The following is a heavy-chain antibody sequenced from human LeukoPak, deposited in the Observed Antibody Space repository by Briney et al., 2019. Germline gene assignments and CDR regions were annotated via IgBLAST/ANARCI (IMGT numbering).Heavy chain of an antibody. CDR3: ARDSGLAAAVDY. J-gene: IGHJ4*02. D-gene: IGHD6-13*01. CDR2: INAGNGNT. Sequence: ASVKVSCKASGYTFTGYYMHWVRQAPGQRLEWMGWINAGNGNTKYSQKFQGRVTITRDTSASTAYMELSSLRSEDTAVYYCARDSGLAAAVDYWGQGTLVTVSS. V-gene: IGHV1-3*01. CDR1: GYTFTGYY.